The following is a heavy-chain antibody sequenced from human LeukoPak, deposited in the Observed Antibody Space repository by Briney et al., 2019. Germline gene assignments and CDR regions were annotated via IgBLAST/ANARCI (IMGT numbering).Heavy chain of an antibody. V-gene: IGHV4-34*01. D-gene: IGHD2-2*01. CDR1: GGSFSGYY. J-gene: IGHJ4*02. CDR2: INHSGST. Sequence: PSETLSLTCAVYGGSFSGYYWSWIRQPPGKGLEWIGEINHSGSTNYNPSLKSRVTISVDTSKNQFSLKLSSVTAADTAVYYCARGPDIVVVPAAMWRDYWGQGTLVTVSS. CDR3: ARGPDIVVVPAAMWRDY.